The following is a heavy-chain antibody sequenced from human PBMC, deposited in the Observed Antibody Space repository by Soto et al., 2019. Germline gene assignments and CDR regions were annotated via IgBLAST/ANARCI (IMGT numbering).Heavy chain of an antibody. CDR1: GFTFSSYG. D-gene: IGHD3-16*01. V-gene: IGHV3-30*18. Sequence: QVQLVESGGGVVQPGRSLRLSCAASGFTFSSYGMHWVRQAPGKGLEWVAVISYDGSNKYYADSVKGRFTISRDNSKNTRYLQMNGLRAEDAAVYFRAKDRPPVWWIDVFYASAVWGQGNAVTVPS. CDR2: ISYDGSNK. J-gene: IGHJ6*01. CDR3: AKDRPPVWWIDVFYASAV.